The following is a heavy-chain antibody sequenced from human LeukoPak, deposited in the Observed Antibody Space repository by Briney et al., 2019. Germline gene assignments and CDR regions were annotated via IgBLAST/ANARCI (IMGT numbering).Heavy chain of an antibody. D-gene: IGHD3-22*01. J-gene: IGHJ4*02. CDR3: ARAPEADSSGYYHFDY. V-gene: IGHV1-2*06. CDR1: GYTFTGYY. CDR2: INPNSGGT. Sequence: GASVKVSCKASGYTFTGYYVHWVRQAPGQGLEWMGRINPNSGGTNYAQKFQGRVTMTRDTSISTAYMELSRLRSDDTAVYYCARAPEADSSGYYHFDYWGQGTLVTVSS.